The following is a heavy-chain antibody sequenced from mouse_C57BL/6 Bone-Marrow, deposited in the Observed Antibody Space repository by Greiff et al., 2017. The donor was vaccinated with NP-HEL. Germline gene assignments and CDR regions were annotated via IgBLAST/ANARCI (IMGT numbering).Heavy chain of an antibody. V-gene: IGHV5-17*01. CDR3: ARQGYSNYDFDY. J-gene: IGHJ2*01. CDR1: GFTFSDYG. CDR2: ISSGSSTI. Sequence: DVKLQESGGGLVKPGGSLKLSCAASGFTFSDYGMHWVRQAPEKGLEWVAYISSGSSTIYYADTVKGRFTISRDNAKNTLFLQMTSLRSEDTAMYYCARQGYSNYDFDYWGQGTTLTVSS. D-gene: IGHD2-5*01.